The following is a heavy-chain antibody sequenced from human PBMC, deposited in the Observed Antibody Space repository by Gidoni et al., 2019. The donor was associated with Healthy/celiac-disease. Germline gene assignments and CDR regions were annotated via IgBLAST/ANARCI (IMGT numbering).Heavy chain of an antibody. J-gene: IGHJ6*02. CDR3: AKDDRDIVVVPAAIDYYYGMDV. CDR1: GSTFSRYA. D-gene: IGHD2-2*02. CDR2: ISGSGGST. V-gene: IGHV3-23*01. Sequence: EVQLLESGGGLVQPGGSLRLSCAASGSTFSRYAMSLVPQAPGKGREWVSAISGSGGSTYYADSVKGRFTISRDNSKNTLYLQMNSLRAEDTAVYYCAKDDRDIVVVPAAIDYYYGMDVWGQGTTVTVSS.